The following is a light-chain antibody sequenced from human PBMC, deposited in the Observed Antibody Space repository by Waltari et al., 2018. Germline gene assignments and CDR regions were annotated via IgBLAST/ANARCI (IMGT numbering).Light chain of an antibody. J-gene: IGLJ1*01. CDR2: EVN. Sequence: QSALTQPASVSGSPGQSITISCTGTSSDVGAYNYVSWYQQHPGKAPKLMIYEVNNRPSGVSHLISGSKSGNTASLTISGLQAEDEADYYCNSYTSSTTQVFGTGTKVTVL. V-gene: IGLV2-14*01. CDR3: NSYTSSTTQV. CDR1: SSDVGAYNY.